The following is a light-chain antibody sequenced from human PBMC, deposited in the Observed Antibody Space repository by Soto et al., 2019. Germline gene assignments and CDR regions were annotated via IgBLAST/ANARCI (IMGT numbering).Light chain of an antibody. CDR2: KAS. Sequence: DIQMTQSPSTLPASVGDRVTITCRASQNINSWLAWYQQKPGKSPKLLIYKASSLKSGVPSRFSGSGSGTEFIFTIISLQPEDFASYDCQQYSTYPAWTFGQGTKVEIK. V-gene: IGKV1-5*03. CDR1: QNINSW. J-gene: IGKJ1*01. CDR3: QQYSTYPAWT.